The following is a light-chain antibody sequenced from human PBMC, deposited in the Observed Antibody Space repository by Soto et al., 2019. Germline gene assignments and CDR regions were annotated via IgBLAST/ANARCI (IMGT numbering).Light chain of an antibody. CDR2: GAS. Sequence: EIVLTQSPGTLSLSPGERATLSWRASQSVSSSYLAWYQQKPGQAPRLLIYGASSRATGIPDRFSGSGSGTDFTLTISRLEPEDFAVYYCQQYGSSPTCGQGTKGDIK. V-gene: IGKV3-20*01. J-gene: IGKJ1*01. CDR3: QQYGSSPT. CDR1: QSVSSSY.